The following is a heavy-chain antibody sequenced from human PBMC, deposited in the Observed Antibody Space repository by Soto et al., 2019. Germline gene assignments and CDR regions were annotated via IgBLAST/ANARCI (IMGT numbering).Heavy chain of an antibody. V-gene: IGHV3-21*01. D-gene: IGHD6-6*01. J-gene: IGHJ6*02. CDR3: ARGPRKQLVGERGYYYYYGMDV. CDR2: ISSSSSYI. CDR1: GFTFISYS. Sequence: PWGSLRLSCAASGFTFISYSINFFRHSPCKWLEWVSSISSSSSYIYYADSVKGRFTISRDNAKNSLYLQMNSLRAEDTAVYYCARGPRKQLVGERGYYYYYGMDVWGQGTTVTVSS.